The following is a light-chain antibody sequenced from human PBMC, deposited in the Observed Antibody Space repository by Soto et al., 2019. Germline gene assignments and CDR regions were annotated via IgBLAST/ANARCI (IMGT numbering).Light chain of an antibody. Sequence: QSALTQPASVSGSPGQSITISCTGTTGDIGYYNYVSWYQQHPGKAPKLIIYEVTNRPSGVSSRFSGSKSGNTASLSISGLQAEDEADYFCSSYTTTSTLVFGAGTKLTVL. CDR3: SSYTTTSTLV. CDR1: TGDIGYYNY. CDR2: EVT. J-gene: IGLJ2*01. V-gene: IGLV2-14*01.